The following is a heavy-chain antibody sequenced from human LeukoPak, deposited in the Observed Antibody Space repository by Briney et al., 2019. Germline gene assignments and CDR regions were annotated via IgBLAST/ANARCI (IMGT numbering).Heavy chain of an antibody. CDR3: AKEDFWSGYSDY. J-gene: IGHJ4*02. CDR2: ISYDGSNK. D-gene: IGHD3-3*01. V-gene: IGHV3-30*18. Sequence: GGSLRLSCAASGFTFSSYGMHWVRQAPGKGQEWVAVISYDGSNKYYADSVKGRFTISRDNSKNTLYLQMNSLRAEDTAVYYCAKEDFWSGYSDYWGQGTLVTVSS. CDR1: GFTFSSYG.